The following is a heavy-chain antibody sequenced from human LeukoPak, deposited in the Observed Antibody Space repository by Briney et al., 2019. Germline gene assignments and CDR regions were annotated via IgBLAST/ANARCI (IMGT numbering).Heavy chain of an antibody. D-gene: IGHD2-15*01. CDR1: GYSFTSCW. Sequence: GESLKISCKGFGYSFTSCWIGWVRQMPGKGLEWMGIVFPDDSNTRYSPSFQGRVTFSADKSTNTAYLQWSSLKASDTAMYYCARLSGRVVRSAGSCYIDSWGQGTLVTVSS. CDR2: VFPDDSNT. J-gene: IGHJ4*02. V-gene: IGHV5-51*01. CDR3: ARLSGRVVRSAGSCYIDS.